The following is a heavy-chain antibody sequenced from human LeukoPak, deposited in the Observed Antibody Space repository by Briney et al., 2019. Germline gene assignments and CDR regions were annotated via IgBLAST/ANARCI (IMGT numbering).Heavy chain of an antibody. J-gene: IGHJ4*02. CDR2: IFPDGTTT. CDR1: GFIFSGSW. CDR3: ARPFEHDSIDI. D-gene: IGHD3-22*01. Sequence: GGSLRLSCAASGFIFSGSWMDWVRQVPGKGLEWVSRIFPDGTTTTYADSVKGRFTISRDNTKNTLYLQMNSLRAEDTAVYYCARPFEHDSIDIWGQGPLVTVSS. V-gene: IGHV3-74*01.